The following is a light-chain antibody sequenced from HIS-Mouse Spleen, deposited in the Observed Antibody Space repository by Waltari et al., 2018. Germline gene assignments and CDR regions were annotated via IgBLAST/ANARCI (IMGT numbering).Light chain of an antibody. V-gene: IGKV4-1*01. Sequence: DIVMTQSPDSLAVSSGDRATNNCKSSQSVLYSSNNKNYLAWYQQKTGQPPKLLIYWASTRESGVPDRFSGSGSGTDFTLTISSLQAEDVAVYYCQQYYSTPYTFGQGTKLEIK. CDR3: QQYYSTPYT. J-gene: IGKJ2*01. CDR1: QSVLYSSNNKNY. CDR2: WAS.